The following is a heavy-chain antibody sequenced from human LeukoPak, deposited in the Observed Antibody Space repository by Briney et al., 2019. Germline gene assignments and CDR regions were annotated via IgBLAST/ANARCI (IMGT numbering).Heavy chain of an antibody. CDR1: GFTFSNAW. V-gene: IGHV3-23*01. CDR3: AKEYSYGYDYFDY. D-gene: IGHD5-18*01. Sequence: PGGSLRLSCAASGFTFSNAWMSWVRQAPGKGLEWVSAISGSGGSTYYADSVKGRFTISRDNSKNTLYLQMNSLRAEDTAVYYCAKEYSYGYDYFDYWGQGTLVTVSS. CDR2: ISGSGGST. J-gene: IGHJ4*02.